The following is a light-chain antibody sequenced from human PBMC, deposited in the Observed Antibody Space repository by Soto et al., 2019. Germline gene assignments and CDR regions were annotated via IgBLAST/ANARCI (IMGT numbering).Light chain of an antibody. CDR3: CSYAGSSTPSYV. CDR2: EGS. V-gene: IGLV2-23*01. Sequence: QSVLTQPASVSGSPGQSITISCTGTSSDVGSYNLVSWYQHHPGKAPKLIIYEGSKRPSGISNRFSGSKSGNTASLTISGLQAEDEADYYCCSYAGSSTPSYVFGSGTKATVL. J-gene: IGLJ1*01. CDR1: SSDVGSYNL.